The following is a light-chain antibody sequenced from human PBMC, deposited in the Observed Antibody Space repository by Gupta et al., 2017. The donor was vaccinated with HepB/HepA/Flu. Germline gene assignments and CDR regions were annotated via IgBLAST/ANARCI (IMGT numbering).Light chain of an antibody. Sequence: QSALTQPRSVSGSPGQSGAVSCTGSSSDVGGYNYVFWYQQHPGTPPILMCDDVNKRPAGLPELCAATTSGTTALTTISGLQAEDEAYYYYCSYASSNTWVFGTGTTLTVL. CDR2: DVN. CDR3: CSYASSNTWV. CDR1: SSDVGGYNY. J-gene: IGLJ3*02. V-gene: IGLV2-11*01.